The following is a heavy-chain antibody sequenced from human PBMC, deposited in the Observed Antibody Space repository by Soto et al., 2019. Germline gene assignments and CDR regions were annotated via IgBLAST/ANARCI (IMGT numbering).Heavy chain of an antibody. J-gene: IGHJ4*02. Sequence: GGSLRLSCAASGFTFSSYAMNWVHQALGKGLEWVSAISGSGGSTYYADSVKGRFTISRDNSKNTLYLQMNSLRAEDTAVYYCAKDLSWYDFWSGYSNWGQGTLVTVSS. CDR1: GFTFSSYA. D-gene: IGHD3-3*01. V-gene: IGHV3-23*01. CDR2: ISGSGGST. CDR3: AKDLSWYDFWSGYSN.